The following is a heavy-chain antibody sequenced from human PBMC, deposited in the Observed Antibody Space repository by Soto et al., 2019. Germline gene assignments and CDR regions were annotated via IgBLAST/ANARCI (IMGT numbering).Heavy chain of an antibody. Sequence: PSETLSLTCTVSGGSISSYYWSLIRQPPGKGLEWIGYIYYSGSTNYNPSLKSRVTISVDTSKNQFSLKLSSVTAADTAVYYCARGWIAVEFGNWGQGTLVTVSS. CDR3: ARGWIAVEFGN. CDR2: IYYSGST. V-gene: IGHV4-59*01. D-gene: IGHD6-19*01. J-gene: IGHJ4*02. CDR1: GGSISSYY.